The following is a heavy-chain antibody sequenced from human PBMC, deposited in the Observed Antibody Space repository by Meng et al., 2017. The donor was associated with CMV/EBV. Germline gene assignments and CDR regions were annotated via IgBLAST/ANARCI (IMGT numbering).Heavy chain of an antibody. CDR3: AKETVDVGSGMDV. V-gene: IGHV3-30*02. CDR1: GFTFNNYG. CDR2: IRYDGSVE. Sequence: GGSLRLSCAASGFTFNNYGMHWVRQAPGKGLEWVAFIRYDGSVEYHADSVKGRFTISRDKGKSTLFLQMNSLRPEDTAVYYCAKETVDVGSGMDVWGQGATVTVSS. D-gene: IGHD5-12*01. J-gene: IGHJ6*02.